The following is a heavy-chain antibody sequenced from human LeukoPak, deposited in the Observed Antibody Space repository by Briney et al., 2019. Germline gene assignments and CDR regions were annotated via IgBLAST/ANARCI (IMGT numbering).Heavy chain of an antibody. CDR2: ISWNSGSI. Sequence: PGRSLRLSCAASGFTFDDYAMHWVRQAPGKGLEWVSGISWNSGSIGYADSVKGRFTISRDNAKNSLYLQMNSLRAEDTAVYYCAKGGLGYCSSTSCYGPLDVWGKGTTVTVSS. D-gene: IGHD2-2*01. CDR1: GFTFDDYA. J-gene: IGHJ6*04. CDR3: AKGGLGYCSSTSCYGPLDV. V-gene: IGHV3-9*01.